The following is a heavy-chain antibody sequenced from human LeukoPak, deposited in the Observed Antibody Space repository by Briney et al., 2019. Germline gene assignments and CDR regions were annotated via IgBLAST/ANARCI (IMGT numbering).Heavy chain of an antibody. CDR2: ILYHGSNK. V-gene: IGHV3-30*18. Sequence: GRSLRLSCAASGFTFSSYGMHWVRQAPGKGLEWVAVILYHGSNKYYADSVKGRFTISRDNSKNTLYLQMNSLRAEDTAVYYCAKDLLYRYYYDSSGYPAEIDAFDIWGQGTMVTVSS. D-gene: IGHD3-22*01. CDR3: AKDLLYRYYYDSSGYPAEIDAFDI. J-gene: IGHJ3*02. CDR1: GFTFSSYG.